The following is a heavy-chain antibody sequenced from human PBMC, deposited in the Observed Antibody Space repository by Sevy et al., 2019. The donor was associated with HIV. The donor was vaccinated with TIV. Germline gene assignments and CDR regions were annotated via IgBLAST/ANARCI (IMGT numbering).Heavy chain of an antibody. CDR2: ITDSGST. CDR1: GGSIRRGDYF. D-gene: IGHD3-10*01. CDR3: ARLRGGYGNGWFYYYMDV. V-gene: IGHV4-39*01. J-gene: IGHJ6*03. Sequence: SETLSLTCSVTGGSIRRGDYFWGWIRQSPGKGLEWIGSITDSGSTYYNPSLKSRVTMSLDTSKNQFSLKLSSVTAADTAVHYCARLRGGYGNGWFYYYMDVWGKGTTVTVSS.